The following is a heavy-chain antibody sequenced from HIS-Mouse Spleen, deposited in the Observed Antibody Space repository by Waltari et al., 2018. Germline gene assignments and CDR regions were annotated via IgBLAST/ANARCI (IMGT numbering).Heavy chain of an antibody. CDR2: IYYRGST. CDR3: AREIPYSSSWYDWYFDL. J-gene: IGHJ2*01. Sequence: QLQLQVSGPGLVKPSETPSLTFPVSGCPIRSSSYYWGWIRQPPGKGLEWFGSIYYRGSTYYNPSLKSRGTISVDTSKNQFSLKLSSVTAADTAVYYCAREIPYSSSWYDWYFDLWGRGTLVTVSS. CDR1: GCPIRSSSYY. V-gene: IGHV4-39*07. D-gene: IGHD6-13*01.